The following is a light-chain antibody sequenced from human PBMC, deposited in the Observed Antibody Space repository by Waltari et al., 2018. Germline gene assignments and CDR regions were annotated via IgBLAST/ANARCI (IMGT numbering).Light chain of an antibody. CDR2: GAS. CDR1: QSAASIY. CDR3: QQYGDSPLYT. V-gene: IGKV3-20*01. Sequence: EYVLTQSPGTLSLSPGERATLSCRASQSAASIYLAWYQQKPGQAPRLRIYGASNRATGIPDRFSGSVSGKDFTLTISRLEPEDFAVYYCQQYGDSPLYTFGRGTKLEIK. J-gene: IGKJ2*01.